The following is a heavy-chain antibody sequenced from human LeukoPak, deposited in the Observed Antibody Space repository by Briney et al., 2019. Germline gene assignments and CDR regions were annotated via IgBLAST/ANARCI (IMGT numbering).Heavy chain of an antibody. J-gene: IGHJ4*02. CDR2: IKQDGSEK. Sequence: GGSLRLSCAASGFTFSTYWMSWVRQAPGKGLEWVANIKQDGSEKYYVDSVKGRFTISRDNAKKSLYLQMNSLRAEDTAVYYCASDFLDDFWSGHFWGQGTLVTVSS. V-gene: IGHV3-7*01. CDR1: GFTFSTYW. D-gene: IGHD3-3*01. CDR3: ASDFLDDFWSGHF.